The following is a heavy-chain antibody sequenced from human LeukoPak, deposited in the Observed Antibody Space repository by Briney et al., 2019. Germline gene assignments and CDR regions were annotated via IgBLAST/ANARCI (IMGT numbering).Heavy chain of an antibody. CDR3: ARAPYYDILTHDAFDI. V-gene: IGHV4-30-4*01. J-gene: IGHJ3*02. Sequence: SETLSLTCTVSGGSISSGDYYWGWIRQPPGKGLEWIGYIYYSGSTYYNPSLKSRVTISVDTSKNQFSLRLSSVTAADTAVYYCARAPYYDILTHDAFDIWGQGTMVTVSP. D-gene: IGHD3-9*01. CDR1: GGSISSGDYY. CDR2: IYYSGST.